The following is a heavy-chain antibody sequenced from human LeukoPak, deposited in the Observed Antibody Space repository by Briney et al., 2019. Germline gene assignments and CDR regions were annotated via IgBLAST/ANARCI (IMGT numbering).Heavy chain of an antibody. CDR3: ARGDGVTDYFDY. CDR2: INHSGST. Sequence: SETLSLTCAVYGGSFSGYYWSWIRQPPGKELEWIGEINHSGSTNYNPSLKSRVTISVDTSKNQFSLKLSSVTAADTAVYYCARGDGVTDYFDYWGQGTLVTVSS. V-gene: IGHV4-34*01. CDR1: GGSFSGYY. D-gene: IGHD2-21*02. J-gene: IGHJ4*02.